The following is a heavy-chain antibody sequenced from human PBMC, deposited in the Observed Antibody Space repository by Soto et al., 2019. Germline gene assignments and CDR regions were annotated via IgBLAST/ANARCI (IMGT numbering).Heavy chain of an antibody. D-gene: IGHD2-21*01. Sequence: QVQLVQSGAEVKKPGSSVKVSCEASGGRFTSYIFTWVRQAPGQGLEWMGRSIPIQGKADYALKFQDRVTRTADTSTNTAYMELRSLRPAGTAVYYCAKSLVFVDHAYMDVWGKGTTVIVSS. CDR3: AKSLVFVDHAYMDV. CDR1: GGRFTSYI. J-gene: IGHJ6*03. V-gene: IGHV1-69*02. CDR2: SIPIQGKA.